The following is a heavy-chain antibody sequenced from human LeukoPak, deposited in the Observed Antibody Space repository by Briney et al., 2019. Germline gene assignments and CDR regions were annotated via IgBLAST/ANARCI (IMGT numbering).Heavy chain of an antibody. CDR3: ARVGSGSFHDAFDI. V-gene: IGHV3-33*01. CDR1: GFTFSSYG. Sequence: PGRSLRLSCAASGFTFSSYGMHWVRQAPGKGLEWVAVIWYDGSNKYYADSVKGRFTIPRDNSKNTLYLQMNSLRAEDTAVYYCARVGSGSFHDAFDIWGQGTMVTVSS. J-gene: IGHJ3*02. CDR2: IWYDGSNK. D-gene: IGHD1-26*01.